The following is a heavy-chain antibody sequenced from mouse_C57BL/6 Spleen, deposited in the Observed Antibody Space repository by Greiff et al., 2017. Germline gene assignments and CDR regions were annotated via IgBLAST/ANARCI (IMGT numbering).Heavy chain of an antibody. J-gene: IGHJ4*01. V-gene: IGHV1-52*01. Sequence: VQLQQPGAELVRPGSSVKLSCKASGYTFTSYWMHWVKQRPIQGLEWIGNIDPSDSETHYNQKFKDKATLTVDKSSSTAYMQLSSLTSEDSAVYYCARGYDYDPYYAMDYWGQGTSVTVSS. CDR3: ARGYDYDPYYAMDY. CDR2: IDPSDSET. CDR1: GYTFTSYW. D-gene: IGHD2-4*01.